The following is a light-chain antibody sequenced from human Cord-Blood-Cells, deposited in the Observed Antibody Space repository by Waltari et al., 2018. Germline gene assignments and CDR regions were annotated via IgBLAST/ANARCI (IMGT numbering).Light chain of an antibody. CDR2: GKN. Sequence: SSELTQDPAVSVASGQTVRITCQGDSLRSYYASRYQQKPGQAPVLVIYGKNNRPSGIPDRFSGSSSGNTASLTITGAQAEDEADYYCNSRDSSGNHLVFGGGTKLTVL. V-gene: IGLV3-19*01. CDR1: SLRSYY. CDR3: NSRDSSGNHLV. J-gene: IGLJ3*02.